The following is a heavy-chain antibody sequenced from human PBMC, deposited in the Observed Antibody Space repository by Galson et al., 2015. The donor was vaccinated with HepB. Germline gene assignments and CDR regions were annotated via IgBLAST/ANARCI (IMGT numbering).Heavy chain of an antibody. Sequence: SLRLSCAASGFTFSSYRMSWVRQAPGKGLEWVANLKQDGSEKHYVDSVKGRFTISRDNIENSLYQQMNSLRAEDTAVYHCARDVLGRWEVFRYNYYGSDVWGQGTTVTVSS. V-gene: IGHV3-7*03. CDR2: LKQDGSEK. CDR3: ARDVLGRWEVFRYNYYGSDV. D-gene: IGHD1-26*01. CDR1: GFTFSSYR. J-gene: IGHJ6*02.